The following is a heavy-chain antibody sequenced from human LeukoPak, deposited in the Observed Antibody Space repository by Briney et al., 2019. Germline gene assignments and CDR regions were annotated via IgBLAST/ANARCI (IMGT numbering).Heavy chain of an antibody. CDR1: NYTFASYG. D-gene: IGHD1-20*01. CDR3: VRVWPPNAVDRGMTYSDFTALDV. V-gene: IGHV1-18*01. Sequence: ASVKVSCKASNYTFASYGLSWVRQAPGQGLQWVGWISPYDGNTHYAQRFQARVTMSIDESTRTVYMELRRLRLDDTAVYYCVRVWPPNAVDRGMTYSDFTALDVWGQGTTVIVSS. J-gene: IGHJ3*01. CDR2: ISPYDGNT.